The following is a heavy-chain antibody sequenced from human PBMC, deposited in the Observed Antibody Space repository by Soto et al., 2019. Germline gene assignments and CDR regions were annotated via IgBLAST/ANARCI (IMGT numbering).Heavy chain of an antibody. CDR1: GFTFSSYA. Sequence: EVQLSESGGGLVQPGGSLRLSCTASGFTFSSYAMNWVRQAPGKGLEWVSGISGSGRSTNYGDSVKGRLTISRDNSKNTLYLQTNCLRAEDTAIYYCAKRGRNVYSSPIDYWGQGTLVTVSS. CDR3: AKRGRNVYSSPIDY. CDR2: ISGSGRST. V-gene: IGHV3-23*01. J-gene: IGHJ4*02. D-gene: IGHD4-4*01.